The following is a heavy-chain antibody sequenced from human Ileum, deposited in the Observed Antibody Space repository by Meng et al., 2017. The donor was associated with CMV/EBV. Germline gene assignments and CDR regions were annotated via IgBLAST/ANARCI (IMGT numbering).Heavy chain of an antibody. CDR3: VRGGSSGTLKYFDY. Sequence: GESLKIPCVASGFTFSSYEMNWVRQIPGEGLEWISYISASTSAIYYAASVKGRFTISRDNVKNSLYLLMECLRADDTAIYYCVRGGSSGTLKYFDYWGQGALVTVSS. D-gene: IGHD3-3*01. J-gene: IGHJ4*02. CDR2: ISASTSAI. CDR1: GFTFSSYE. V-gene: IGHV3-48*03.